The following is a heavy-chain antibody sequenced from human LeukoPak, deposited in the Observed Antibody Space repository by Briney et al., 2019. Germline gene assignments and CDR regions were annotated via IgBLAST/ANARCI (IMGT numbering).Heavy chain of an antibody. Sequence: SETLSLTCTVSGASISNYYWTWIRQPPGKGLEWIGYIYYSGSTNYRPSLKSRVTISVDTSKNQVSLRLRSVTAADTAVYYCARLRIAVAGTDYYYYYMDVWGKGTTVTISS. CDR2: IYYSGST. CDR1: GASISNYY. CDR3: ARLRIAVAGTDYYYYYMDV. D-gene: IGHD6-19*01. V-gene: IGHV4-59*01. J-gene: IGHJ6*03.